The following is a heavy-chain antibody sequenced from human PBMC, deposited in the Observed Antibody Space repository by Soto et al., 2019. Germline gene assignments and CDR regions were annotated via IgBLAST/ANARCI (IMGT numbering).Heavy chain of an antibody. J-gene: IGHJ6*02. CDR3: ARELEFGPPSYGMDV. CDR2: ISYDGSNK. D-gene: IGHD3-16*01. CDR1: GFTFSSYA. V-gene: IGHV3-30-3*01. Sequence: PGGSLRLSCAASGFTFSSYAMHWVRQAPGKGLEWVAVISYDGSNKYYADSVKGRFTISRDNSKNTLYLQMNSLRAEDTAVYYCARELEFGPPSYGMDVWGQGTTVTVSS.